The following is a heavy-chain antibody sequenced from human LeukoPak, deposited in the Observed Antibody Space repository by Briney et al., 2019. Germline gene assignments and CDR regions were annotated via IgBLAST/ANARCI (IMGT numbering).Heavy chain of an antibody. CDR2: INVANGKT. CDR1: GYTFSNYA. V-gene: IGHV1-3*01. D-gene: IGHD2-15*01. CDR3: ARGVPTQVDY. J-gene: IGHJ4*02. Sequence: GASVKVSCKASGYTFSNYAMHWVRQAPGQRLEWMGWINVANGKTKYSQKFQGRVIITRDTSASTAYVELSSLRSEDTAVYYCARGVPTQVDYWGQGTLVTVSS.